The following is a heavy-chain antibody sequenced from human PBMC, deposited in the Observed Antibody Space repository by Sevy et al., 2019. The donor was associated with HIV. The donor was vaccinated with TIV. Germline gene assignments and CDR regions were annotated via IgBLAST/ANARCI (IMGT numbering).Heavy chain of an antibody. V-gene: IGHV1-18*01. J-gene: IGHJ4*02. CDR3: ARDGGDYDILTGYFYFDY. CDR2: ISTYNGNT. Sequence: ASVKGSCKASGYTFINYGINWVRQAPGQGLEWMGWISTYNGNTNYAQKLQGRVTMTTDTSASTDYMELRSLRSDDTAVYYCARDGGDYDILTGYFYFDYWGQGALVTVSS. CDR1: GYTFINYG. D-gene: IGHD3-9*01.